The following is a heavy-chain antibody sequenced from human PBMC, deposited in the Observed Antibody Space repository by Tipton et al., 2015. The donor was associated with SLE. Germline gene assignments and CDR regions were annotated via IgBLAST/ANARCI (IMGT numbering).Heavy chain of an antibody. CDR1: GGAISSGSYY. D-gene: IGHD5-12*01. V-gene: IGHV4-61*02. CDR3: ARDVWEATTAGGFDI. Sequence: TLSLTCTVSGGAISSGSYYWSWIRQPAGKALEWIGRIYPSGSTNYTPPHKSRVTISADTPKNRFSLKLRSVTAADTAVYYCARDVWEATTAGGFDIWGQGTMVTVSS. CDR2: IYPSGST. J-gene: IGHJ3*02.